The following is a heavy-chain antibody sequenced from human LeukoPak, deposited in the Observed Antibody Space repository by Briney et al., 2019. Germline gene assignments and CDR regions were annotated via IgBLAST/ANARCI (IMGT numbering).Heavy chain of an antibody. Sequence: PGGSLRLSCAASGFTFSSYGMHWVRQAPGKGLEWVSSISSSSSYIYYADSVKGRFTISRDNAKNSLYLQMNSLRAEDTAVYYCARERITMVRGVIGNWFDPWGQGTLVTVSS. J-gene: IGHJ5*02. D-gene: IGHD3-10*01. CDR3: ARERITMVRGVIGNWFDP. CDR2: ISSSSSYI. CDR1: GFTFSSYG. V-gene: IGHV3-21*01.